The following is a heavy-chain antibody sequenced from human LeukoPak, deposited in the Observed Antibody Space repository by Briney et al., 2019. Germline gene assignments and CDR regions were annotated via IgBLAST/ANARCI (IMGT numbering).Heavy chain of an antibody. D-gene: IGHD3-10*01. V-gene: IGHV1-2*02. Sequence: ASVKVSCKASGYTFTGYYIHWVRQAPGQGPEWMGWINPNSGDTYYAQMFQDRVTMTRDTSITTAYMELSRLRSDDRAVYYCAGEAHGSGTYYSDYWGQGTLVTVSS. J-gene: IGHJ4*02. CDR2: INPNSGDT. CDR3: AGEAHGSGTYYSDY. CDR1: GYTFTGYY.